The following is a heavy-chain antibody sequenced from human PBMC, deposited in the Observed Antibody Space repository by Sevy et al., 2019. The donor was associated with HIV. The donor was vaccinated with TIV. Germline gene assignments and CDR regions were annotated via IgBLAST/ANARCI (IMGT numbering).Heavy chain of an antibody. J-gene: IGHJ4*02. CDR2: IHQSGST. CDR3: TRLGPYSSRWYSDY. CDR1: GDSIGSTNW. D-gene: IGHD6-13*01. Sequence: SETLSITCSVSGDSIGSTNWWGWVRQPPGKGLEWIAEIHQSGSTNYNPSLKSRVSIFVDTSKNQFSLRLTSVTAADTAVYYCTRLGPYSSRWYSDYWGQGTLVTVSS. V-gene: IGHV4-4*02.